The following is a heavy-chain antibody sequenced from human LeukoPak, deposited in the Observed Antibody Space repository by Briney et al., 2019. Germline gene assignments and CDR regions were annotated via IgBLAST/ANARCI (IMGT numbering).Heavy chain of an antibody. J-gene: IGHJ4*02. CDR3: ARDPAWDLDY. D-gene: IGHD1-26*01. V-gene: IGHV3-7*01. CDR1: GFTLSDYW. Sequence: GGSLRLSCAASGFTLSDYWMSWVRQTPGKGLEWVANIKQDESERYYVDSVNGRFTISRDNAKNTLYLQMNSLRVEDTAVYYCARDPAWDLDYWGQGTMVTVSS. CDR2: IKQDESER.